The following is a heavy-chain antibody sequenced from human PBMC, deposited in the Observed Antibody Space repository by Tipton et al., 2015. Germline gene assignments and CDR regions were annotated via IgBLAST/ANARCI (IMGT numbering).Heavy chain of an antibody. Sequence: TLSLTCTVSDGSISGYYWSWLRQPPGKRLEWIGCIYYSGSTIFSPSLKSRVTTSLDTSRSQVSLELTSVTAADTAVYYCTKFNCGGDCYSYRGWFDPWGQGTLVTVSS. CDR1: DGSISGYY. CDR2: IYYSGST. D-gene: IGHD2-21*02. CDR3: TKFNCGGDCYSYRGWFDP. V-gene: IGHV4-59*13. J-gene: IGHJ5*02.